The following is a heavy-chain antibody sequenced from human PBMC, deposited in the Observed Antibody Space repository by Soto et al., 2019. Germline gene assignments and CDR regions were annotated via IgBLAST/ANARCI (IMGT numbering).Heavy chain of an antibody. CDR1: GGTFSSFT. V-gene: IGHV1-69*02. CDR3: ARSGVVPAAKFEI. CDR2: IIPIVGLA. D-gene: IGHD2-2*01. Sequence: GASVKVSCMTSGGTFSSFTITWVRQAPGQGLEWMGRIIPIVGLANSAQKFQGRLTITADKSTSTAYMELSRLRSEDTAVYYCARSGVVPAAKFEIWGQGTMVTVSS. J-gene: IGHJ3*02.